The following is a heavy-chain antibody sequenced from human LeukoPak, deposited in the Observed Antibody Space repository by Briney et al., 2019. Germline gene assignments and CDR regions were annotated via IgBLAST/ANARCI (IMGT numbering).Heavy chain of an antibody. D-gene: IGHD3-9*01. CDR1: GYTFTGYY. CDR2: INPNSGGT. V-gene: IGHV1-2*06. J-gene: IGHJ5*02. Sequence: ASVKVSCKASGYTFTGYYMHWVRQAPGHGLEWMGRINPNSGGTNYAQKFQGRVTMTRDTSISTAYMELSRLRSDDTAVHHCARDYEVLVGGWFDPWGQGTLVTVSS. CDR3: ARDYEVLVGGWFDP.